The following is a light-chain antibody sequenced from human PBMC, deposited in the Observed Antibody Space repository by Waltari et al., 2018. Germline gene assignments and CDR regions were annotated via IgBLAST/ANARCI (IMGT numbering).Light chain of an antibody. CDR2: DTS. CDR3: QLRIKWPPEIT. J-gene: IGKJ5*01. V-gene: IGKV3-11*01. Sequence: EIVLTQSPVTLSLSPGERATLSCRASQSVDSYLAWYQQKRGQPPRLLIYDTSTRDTGIPARFSGSGSGTDLTLTISSLEPDDFAVYFCQLRIKWPPEITFGQGTRLEIK. CDR1: QSVDSY.